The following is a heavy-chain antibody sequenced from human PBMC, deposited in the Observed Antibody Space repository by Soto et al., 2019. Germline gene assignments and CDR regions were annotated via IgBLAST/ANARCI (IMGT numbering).Heavy chain of an antibody. V-gene: IGHV3-9*01. D-gene: IGHD6-19*01. CDR3: AREKSSSKEKGAFDI. CDR2: ISWHRGRK. J-gene: IGHJ3*02. CDR1: GFRFDDYD. Sequence: EVQLVESGGGLVQPGWSLRLSCVGSGFRFDDYDMNWVRQAPGKGLEWVSSISWHRGRKGYADSVWGRFTISRANGKNSLYLQMDSLRREDTAFYYGAREKSSSKEKGAFDIWGQGTIVTVSS.